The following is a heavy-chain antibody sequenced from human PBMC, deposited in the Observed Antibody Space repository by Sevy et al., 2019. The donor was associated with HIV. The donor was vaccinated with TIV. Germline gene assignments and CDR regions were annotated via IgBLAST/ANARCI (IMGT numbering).Heavy chain of an antibody. J-gene: IGHJ4*02. CDR1: EFTFSSYA. Sequence: GGSLRLSCAASEFTFSSYAMSWVRQAPGKGLEWVSAISGSGGSTYYADSVKGRFTISRDNSKNTLYLQMNSLRAEDTAVYYCAKDPTSDGGYCSSTSCYRGYWGQGTLVTVSS. V-gene: IGHV3-23*01. CDR2: ISGSGGST. D-gene: IGHD2-2*01. CDR3: AKDPTSDGGYCSSTSCYRGY.